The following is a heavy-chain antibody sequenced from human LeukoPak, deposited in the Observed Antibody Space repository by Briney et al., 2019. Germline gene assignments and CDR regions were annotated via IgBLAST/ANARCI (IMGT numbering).Heavy chain of an antibody. Sequence: GGSLRLSCAASGFTFSSYTMNWLRQAPGKGLEWVSSNSSSSSYIFSAESMKGRFTISRDNAKNSLYLQMNSLRAEDTAVYYCARAVYCSGGSCYSGMDVWGQGTTVTVSS. CDR1: GFTFSSYT. CDR3: ARAVYCSGGSCYSGMDV. D-gene: IGHD2-15*01. CDR2: NSSSSSYI. V-gene: IGHV3-21*01. J-gene: IGHJ6*02.